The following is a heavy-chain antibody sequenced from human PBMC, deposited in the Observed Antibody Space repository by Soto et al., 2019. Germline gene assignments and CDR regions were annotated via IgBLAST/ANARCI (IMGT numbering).Heavy chain of an antibody. D-gene: IGHD6-13*01. V-gene: IGHV3-30*14. Sequence: GGSLRLSCEASGFPFSKYDIHWVRQAPGKGLEWVAVILYDGTKKYYTDSVKGRFTISRDNSKNTLYLQMNSLRAEDTAVYYCARSSSWYSRGAFDIWGQGTMVTVSS. CDR3: ARSSSWYSRGAFDI. CDR1: GFPFSKYD. CDR2: ILYDGTKK. J-gene: IGHJ3*02.